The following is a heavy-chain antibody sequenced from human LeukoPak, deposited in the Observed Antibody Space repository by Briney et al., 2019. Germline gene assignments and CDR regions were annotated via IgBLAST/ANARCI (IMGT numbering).Heavy chain of an antibody. CDR2: INPHSGGT. V-gene: IGHV1-2*02. CDR1: GYTFTGYY. J-gene: IGHJ4*02. CDR3: ARDVGEYCSSTNCYASHY. D-gene: IGHD2-2*01. Sequence: ASVKVSCKASGYTFTGYYIHWVRQAPGRGLEWMGWINPHSGGTNYAQKLQGGVTMTRDTSITTAYMELSSLRSDDTAVYYCARDVGEYCSSTNCYASHYWGQGTLVTVSS.